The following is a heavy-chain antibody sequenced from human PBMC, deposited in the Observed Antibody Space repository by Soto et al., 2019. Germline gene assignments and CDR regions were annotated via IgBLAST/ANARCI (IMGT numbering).Heavy chain of an antibody. D-gene: IGHD6-13*01. V-gene: IGHV1-3*01. CDR3: ARVGPLAAAGQSYYYYYMDV. J-gene: IGHJ6*03. Sequence: QVQLVQSGAEVKKPGASVKVSCKASGYTFTSYAMHWVRQAPGQRLEWMGWINAGNGNTKYSQKFQGRVTITRDTSASTAYMELSSLRSEDTAVYYCARVGPLAAAGQSYYYYYMDVWGTGTTVTVSS. CDR2: INAGNGNT. CDR1: GYTFTSYA.